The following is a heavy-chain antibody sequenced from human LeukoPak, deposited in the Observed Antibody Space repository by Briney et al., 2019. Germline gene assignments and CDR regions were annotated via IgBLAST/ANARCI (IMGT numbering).Heavy chain of an antibody. J-gene: IGHJ4*02. CDR1: GFTFSGFW. Sequence: GGSLRLSCAVSGFTFSGFWMSWSRQAPGKGLEWVASINSDGSEGYYADVVKGRFTISRDNAKNSLYLQINSLRAEDTAVYYCASGEMATIITARGEGRFDYWGQGTLVTVSS. V-gene: IGHV3-7*03. D-gene: IGHD5-24*01. CDR2: INSDGSEG. CDR3: ASGEMATIITARGEGRFDY.